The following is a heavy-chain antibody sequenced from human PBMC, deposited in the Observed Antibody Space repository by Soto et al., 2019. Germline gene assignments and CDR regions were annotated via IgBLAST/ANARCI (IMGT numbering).Heavy chain of an antibody. CDR3: ARDAFISSGGAYYAH. CDR1: GFTFSTYT. J-gene: IGHJ4*02. D-gene: IGHD3-16*01. V-gene: IGHV3-30-3*01. Sequence: QVRLVESGGGAVQPGDSLRLSCDASGFTFSTYTLHWVRQAPGKGLEWVAFISYTGANQYYADSVKGRFTVSRDNSKNRASLKMTSLKPEDSAVYYCARDAFISSGGAYYAHWGQGTLVTVSS. CDR2: ISYTGANQ.